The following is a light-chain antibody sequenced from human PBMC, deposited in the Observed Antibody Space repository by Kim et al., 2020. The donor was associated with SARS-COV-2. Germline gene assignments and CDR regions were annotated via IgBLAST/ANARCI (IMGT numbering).Light chain of an antibody. CDR1: SLRCYY. Sequence: SSELTQDPAVSVALGQTVRITCQGDSLRCYYERWYQQKTGQAPVLVIYGKNNRYSGIPDRFSGSRSGNTASLTITGAQAEDEADYYCHSRVSSCNHLWVFGGGTQLTVL. J-gene: IGLJ3*02. CDR2: GKN. V-gene: IGLV3-19*01. CDR3: HSRVSSCNHLWV.